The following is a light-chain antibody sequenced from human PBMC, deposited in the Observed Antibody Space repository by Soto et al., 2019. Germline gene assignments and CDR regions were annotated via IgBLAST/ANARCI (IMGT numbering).Light chain of an antibody. CDR3: QQYDSSPRT. CDR2: GAS. Sequence: EIVLTQSPGTLSLSPGERPTLSCRASQSVSTRSLAWYQQKPGQAPRLLISGASSGAADIPDRFSGSGSGTDFTLTINRLEPEDFAVYYCQQYDSSPRTFGQGTKVE. CDR1: QSVSTRS. V-gene: IGKV3-20*01. J-gene: IGKJ1*01.